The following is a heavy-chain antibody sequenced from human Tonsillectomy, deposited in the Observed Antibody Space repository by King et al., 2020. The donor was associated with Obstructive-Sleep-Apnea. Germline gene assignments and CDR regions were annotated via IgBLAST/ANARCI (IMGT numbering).Heavy chain of an antibody. V-gene: IGHV3-21*01. D-gene: IGHD3-10*01. CDR2: ISSMSSYI. J-gene: IGHJ4*02. CDR1: GFTFSSYS. CDR3: AREAPGAY. Sequence: VQLVESGGGLVKPGGSLRLSWAASGFTFSSYSMNWVRQAPGKGLEWVACISSMSSYIYYSDSVKGRFTSSRDNAKNSLYLQMNSLRAEDTAVYYCAREAPGAYWGQGTLVTVSS.